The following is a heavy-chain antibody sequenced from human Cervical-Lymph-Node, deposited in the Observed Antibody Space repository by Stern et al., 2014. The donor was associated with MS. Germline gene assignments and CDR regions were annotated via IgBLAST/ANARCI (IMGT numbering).Heavy chain of an antibody. CDR2: IFLGDSDT. V-gene: IGHV5-51*03. D-gene: IGHD5-18*01. Sequence: DQLVESGAEVKKPGESLKISCKGSGYSFATYWIGWVRQMPVKGLEGMGSIFLGDSDTGYSPSFQGQVAISADKSISTAYLHWSSLKASDTAMYYCARPGDDTAKYGLNVWGQGTTVTVSS. CDR3: ARPGDDTAKYGLNV. J-gene: IGHJ6*02. CDR1: GYSFATYW.